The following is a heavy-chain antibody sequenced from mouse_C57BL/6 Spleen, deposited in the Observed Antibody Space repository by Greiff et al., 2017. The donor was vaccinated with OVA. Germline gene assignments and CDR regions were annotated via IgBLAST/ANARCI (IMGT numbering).Heavy chain of an antibody. CDR2: LNPGSGGT. D-gene: IGHD3-2*02. V-gene: IGHV1-54*01. CDR1: GYAFTNYL. Sequence: VQLQQSGAELVRPGTSVKVSCKASGYAFTNYLIEWVKQRPGQGLEWIGVLNPGSGGTNYNEKLKGKATLTADKSSSTAYMQLSSLTSEDSAVYFCARDSSGYPYFDYWGQGTTLTVSS. J-gene: IGHJ2*01. CDR3: ARDSSGYPYFDY.